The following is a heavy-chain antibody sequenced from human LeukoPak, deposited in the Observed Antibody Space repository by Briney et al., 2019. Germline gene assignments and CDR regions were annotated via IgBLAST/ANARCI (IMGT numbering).Heavy chain of an antibody. CDR1: GGTFSSYA. D-gene: IGHD6-13*01. Sequence: GASVNVSCKASGGTFSSYAISWVRQAPGQGLEWMGGIIPIFGTANYAQKFQGRVTITADESTSTAYMELSSLRSEDTAVYYCARVESSSWLPIDYWGQGTLVTVSS. CDR2: IIPIFGTA. CDR3: ARVESSSWLPIDY. J-gene: IGHJ4*02. V-gene: IGHV1-69*13.